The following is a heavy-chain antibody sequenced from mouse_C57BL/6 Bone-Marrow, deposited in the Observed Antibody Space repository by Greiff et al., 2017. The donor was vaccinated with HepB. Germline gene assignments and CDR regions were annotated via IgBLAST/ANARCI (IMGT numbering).Heavy chain of an antibody. D-gene: IGHD4-1*01. Sequence: QVQLKQPGAELVRPGSSVKLSCKASGYTFTSYWMHWVKQRPIQGLEWIGNIDPSDSETHYNQKFKDKATLTVDKSSSTAYMQLSSLTSEDSAVYYCARDDWDYFDYWGQGTTLTVSS. V-gene: IGHV1-52*01. CDR2: IDPSDSET. CDR3: ARDDWDYFDY. J-gene: IGHJ2*01. CDR1: GYTFTSYW.